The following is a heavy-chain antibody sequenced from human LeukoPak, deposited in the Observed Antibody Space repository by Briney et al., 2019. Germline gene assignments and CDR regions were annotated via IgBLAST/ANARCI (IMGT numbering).Heavy chain of an antibody. CDR2: IYTSGST. CDR3: ARGVRYYGSGSYLTFDP. D-gene: IGHD3-10*01. Sequence: PPETLSLTCTVSGGSISSYYWSWIRQPAGKGLEWIGRIYTSGSTNYNPSLKSRVTMSVDTSKNQFSLKLSSVTAADTAVYYCARGVRYYGSGSYLTFDPWGQGTLVTVSS. J-gene: IGHJ5*02. CDR1: GGSISSYY. V-gene: IGHV4-4*07.